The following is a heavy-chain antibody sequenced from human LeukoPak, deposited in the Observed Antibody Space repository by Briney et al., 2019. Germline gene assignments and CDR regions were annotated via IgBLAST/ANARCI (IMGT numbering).Heavy chain of an antibody. J-gene: IGHJ4*02. D-gene: IGHD3-10*01. CDR3: ARESGRGVISPYFDY. Sequence: PGGSLRLSCAASGFTISANFMSWVRQAPGKGLEWVSVIYSGGRTEYADSVKGRFTISRDNSKNMLYLQMSGLRADDTAVYYCARESGRGVISPYFDYWGQGTLVTVSS. V-gene: IGHV3-66*01. CDR1: GFTISANF. CDR2: IYSGGRT.